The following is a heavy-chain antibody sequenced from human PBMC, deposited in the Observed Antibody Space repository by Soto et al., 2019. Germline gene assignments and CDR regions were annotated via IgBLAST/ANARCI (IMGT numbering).Heavy chain of an antibody. J-gene: IGHJ3*02. CDR3: ASQGGLTVTTLDAFDI. CDR1: GYSFKSYW. CDR2: IDPSDSYT. V-gene: IGHV5-10-1*01. D-gene: IGHD4-17*01. Sequence: GEGRKISGRWSGYSFKSYWVGWVRQMPGKGLEWMGRIDPSDSYTNYSPSFQGHVTISADKSISTAYLQWSSLKASDTAMYYCASQGGLTVTTLDAFDIWGQGTMVTVS.